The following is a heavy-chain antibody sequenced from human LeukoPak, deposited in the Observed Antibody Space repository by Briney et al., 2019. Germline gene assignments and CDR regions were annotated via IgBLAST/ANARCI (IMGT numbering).Heavy chain of an antibody. J-gene: IGHJ4*02. CDR3: ARGPLMARGVMLPLDY. D-gene: IGHD3-10*01. Sequence: ASVKVSCKASGYTFTSYGISWVRQAPGQGLEWMGWSSAYNGNTNYAQKLQGRVTMTTDTSTSTASMELRSLRSDDTAVYYCARGPLMARGVMLPLDYWGQGTLVTVSS. CDR2: SSAYNGNT. CDR1: GYTFTSYG. V-gene: IGHV1-18*01.